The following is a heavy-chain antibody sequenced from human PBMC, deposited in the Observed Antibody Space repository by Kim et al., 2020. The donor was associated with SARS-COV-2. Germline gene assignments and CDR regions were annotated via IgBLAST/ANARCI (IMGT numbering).Heavy chain of an antibody. J-gene: IGHJ5*02. CDR1: GGSFSGYY. Sequence: SETLSLTCAVYGGSFSGYYWSWIRQPPGKGLEWIGEINHSGSTNYNPSLKSRVTISVDTSKNQFSLKLSSVTAADTAVYYCARGGGKRQIRLLEWFPHQNWFDPWGQGTLVTVSS. CDR3: ARGGGKRQIRLLEWFPHQNWFDP. V-gene: IGHV4-34*01. CDR2: INHSGST. D-gene: IGHD3-3*01.